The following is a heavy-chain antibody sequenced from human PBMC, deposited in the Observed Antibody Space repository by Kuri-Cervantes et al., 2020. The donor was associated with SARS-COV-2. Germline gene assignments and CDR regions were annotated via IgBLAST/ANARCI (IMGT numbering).Heavy chain of an antibody. D-gene: IGHD3-9*01. Sequence: GGSLRLSCAASGFTFSSYAMHWVRQAPGKGLEWVAVISYDGSNKYYADSVKGRFTISRDNSKNTLYLQINNLRTEDTAVYHCAKDEEGEFDIVTGYLYYFDSWGQGTLVTVSS. J-gene: IGHJ4*02. CDR1: GFTFSSYA. CDR3: AKDEEGEFDIVTGYLYYFDS. V-gene: IGHV3-30-3*01. CDR2: ISYDGSNK.